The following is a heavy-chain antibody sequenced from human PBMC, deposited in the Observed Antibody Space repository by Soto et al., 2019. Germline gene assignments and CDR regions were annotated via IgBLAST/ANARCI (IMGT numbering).Heavy chain of an antibody. J-gene: IGHJ6*02. D-gene: IGHD2-2*01. CDR2: IYHSGST. CDR1: GGSISSSNW. CDR3: ARYQVQELRGYYYYGMDV. V-gene: IGHV4-4*02. Sequence: QVQLQESGPGLVKPSGTLSLTCAVSGGSISSSNWWSWVRQPPGKGLEWIGEIYHSGSTNYNPSLKSRVTISVDKSKNQFSLKLSSVTAADTAVYYCARYQVQELRGYYYYGMDVWGQGTTVTVSS.